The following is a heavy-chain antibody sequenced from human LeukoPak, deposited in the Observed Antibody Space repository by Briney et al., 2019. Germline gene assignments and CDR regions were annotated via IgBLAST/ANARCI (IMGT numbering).Heavy chain of an antibody. CDR3: ARGEPTYYYGSGMGALDY. D-gene: IGHD3-10*01. CDR1: GGSISSGGYS. CDR2: IYHSGST. Sequence: PSETLSLTCAVSGGSISSGGYSWSWIRQPPGTGLEWIGYIYHSGSTYYNPSLKSRVTISVDRSKNQFSLKLSSVTAADTAVYYCARGEPTYYYGSGMGALDYWGQGTLVTVSS. V-gene: IGHV4-30-2*01. J-gene: IGHJ4*02.